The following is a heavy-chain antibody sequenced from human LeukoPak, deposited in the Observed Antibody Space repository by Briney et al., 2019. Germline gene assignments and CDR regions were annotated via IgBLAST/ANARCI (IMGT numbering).Heavy chain of an antibody. Sequence: GGSLRLSCAASGFSFSSYNMNWVRQAPGKGLEWVSSISSSSSYIYYADSVKGRFTISRDNAKNSLYLQMNSLRAEDTAVYYCASNRWLNYWGQGTLVTVSS. V-gene: IGHV3-21*01. CDR1: GFSFSSYN. CDR3: ASNRWLNY. CDR2: ISSSSSYI. J-gene: IGHJ4*02. D-gene: IGHD2-15*01.